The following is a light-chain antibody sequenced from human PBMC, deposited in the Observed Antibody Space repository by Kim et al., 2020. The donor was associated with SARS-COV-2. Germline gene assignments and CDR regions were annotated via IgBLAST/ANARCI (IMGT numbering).Light chain of an antibody. V-gene: IGLV3-21*04. CDR3: QVWDSRSDHIV. CDR1: NIGSES. CDR2: YDS. Sequence: SYELTQPPSVSVAPGQTARVTCGGDNIGSESVHWYQQKPGQAPVLVIYYDSDRPSGITERFSGSNSGNTATLTISRVEAGDEADYYCQVWDSRSDHIVFGTGTKVTVL. J-gene: IGLJ1*01.